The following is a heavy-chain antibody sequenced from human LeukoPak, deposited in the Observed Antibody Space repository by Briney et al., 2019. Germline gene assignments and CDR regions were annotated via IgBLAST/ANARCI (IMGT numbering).Heavy chain of an antibody. V-gene: IGHV3-30-3*01. J-gene: IGHJ5*02. D-gene: IGHD4-17*01. CDR1: GFTFSSYA. CDR2: ISYDGSNK. CDR3: ARDGGYGDLNWFDP. Sequence: PGGSLRLSCAASGFTFSSYAMHWVRQAPGKGLEWVAVISYDGSNKYYADSVKGRFTISRDNSKNTLYLQMNSLRAEDTAVYYCARDGGYGDLNWFDPWGQGTLVTVSS.